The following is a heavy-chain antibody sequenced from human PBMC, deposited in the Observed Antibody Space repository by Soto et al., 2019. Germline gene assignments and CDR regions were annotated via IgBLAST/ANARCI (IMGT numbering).Heavy chain of an antibody. CDR1: GFTFSNYG. D-gene: IGHD3-10*01. V-gene: IGHV3-33*01. CDR3: AAGEPLHY. CDR2: IWYDGSNK. Sequence: PGGSLRLSCAASGFTFSNYGMHWVRQAPGKGLEWVVIIWYDGSNKYYADSVKGRFTISRDNSKNTMYLHMNSLGADDTAMYYCAAGEPLHYRGQGTLVTVSS. J-gene: IGHJ4*02.